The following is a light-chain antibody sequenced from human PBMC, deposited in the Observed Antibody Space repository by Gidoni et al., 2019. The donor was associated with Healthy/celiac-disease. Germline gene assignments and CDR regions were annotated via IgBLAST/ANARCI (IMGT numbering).Light chain of an antibody. V-gene: IGKV1-39*01. J-gene: IGKJ1*01. Sequence: DIQLTQSPSSLSASVGDRVTITCRASQSISSYVNWYQQKPGKAPQLLIYAASSLQLGVPSMFLGRVSGTDFTLTISSLQPEEFATYDCQQSYSTLWTFGQGTKVEIK. CDR3: QQSYSTLWT. CDR2: AAS. CDR1: QSISSY.